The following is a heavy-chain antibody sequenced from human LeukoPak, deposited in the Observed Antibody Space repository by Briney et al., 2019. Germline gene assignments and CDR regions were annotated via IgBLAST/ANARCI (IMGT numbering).Heavy chain of an antibody. D-gene: IGHD6-13*01. CDR2: IYPGDSDT. J-gene: IGHJ6*02. CDR1: GYSFTSYW. V-gene: IGHV5-51*01. CDR3: ARSLPYSSSWYNYYYGMDV. Sequence: GESLKISCKGSGYSFTSYWIGWVRQMPGKGLEWMGIIYPGDSDTRYSPSFQGQVTISADKSISTAYLQWSSLKASDTAMYYCARSLPYSSSWYNYYYGMDVWSQGTTVTVSS.